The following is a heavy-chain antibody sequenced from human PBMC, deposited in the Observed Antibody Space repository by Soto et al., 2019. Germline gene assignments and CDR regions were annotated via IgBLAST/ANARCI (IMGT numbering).Heavy chain of an antibody. V-gene: IGHV3-30*03. CDR1: GFTFSSYG. CDR2: ISYDGSNK. J-gene: IGHJ4*02. Sequence: PGGSLRLSCAASGFTFSSYGMHWVRQAPGKGLEWVAVISYDGSNKYYADSVKGRFTISRDNSKNTLYLQMNSLRAEDTAVYYCARGRRASGWYWYFDYWGQGTLVTVSS. D-gene: IGHD6-19*01. CDR3: ARGRRASGWYWYFDY.